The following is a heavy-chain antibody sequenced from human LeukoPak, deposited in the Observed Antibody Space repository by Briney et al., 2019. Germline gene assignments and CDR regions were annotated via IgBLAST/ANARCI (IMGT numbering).Heavy chain of an antibody. CDR3: AREDARSVPTAISPLDY. V-gene: IGHV4-61*02. J-gene: IGHJ4*02. CDR2: IYTSGST. CDR1: GGSISSGSYY. Sequence: SQTLSLTCTVSGGSISSGSYYWSWIRQPAGGGLEWIGRIYTSGSTNYNPSLKSRLTISLDTSKNQFSLKLSSVTAADTAVYYCAREDARSVPTAISPLDYWGQGTLVTVSS. D-gene: IGHD2-2*01.